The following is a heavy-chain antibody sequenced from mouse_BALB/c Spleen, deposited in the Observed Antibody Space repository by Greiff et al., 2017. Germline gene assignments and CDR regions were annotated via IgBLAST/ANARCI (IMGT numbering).Heavy chain of an antibody. CDR2: ISSGSSTI. Sequence: EVQRVESGGGLVQPGGSRKLSCAASGFTFSSFGMHWVRQAPEKGLEWVAYISSGSSTIYYADTVKGRCTISRDNPKNTLFLQMTSLRSEDTAMYYCARSDYYGYGFAYWGQGTLVTVSA. CDR1: GFTFSSFG. D-gene: IGHD1-2*01. V-gene: IGHV5-17*02. J-gene: IGHJ3*01. CDR3: ARSDYYGYGFAY.